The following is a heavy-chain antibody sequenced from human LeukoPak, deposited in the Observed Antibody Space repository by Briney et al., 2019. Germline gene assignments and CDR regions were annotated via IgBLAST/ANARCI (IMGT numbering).Heavy chain of an antibody. J-gene: IGHJ3*02. CDR1: GGTFSSYT. CDR2: IIPILGIA. D-gene: IGHD4-11*01. Sequence: SVKVSCKDSGGTFSSYTISWVRQAPGQGLEWMGRIIPILGIANYAQKFQGRVTITADKSTSTAYMELSSLRSEDTAVYYCARRYSNNAFDIWGQGTMVTVSS. V-gene: IGHV1-69*02. CDR3: ARRYSNNAFDI.